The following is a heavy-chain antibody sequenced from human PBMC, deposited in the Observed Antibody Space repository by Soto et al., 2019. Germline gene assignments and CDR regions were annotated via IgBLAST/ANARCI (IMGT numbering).Heavy chain of an antibody. J-gene: IGHJ4*02. V-gene: IGHV1-69*02. Sequence: QVQLVQSGAEVKKPGSSVKVSCKASGGTFSSYTISWVRQAPGQGLEWMGRIIPILGIANYAQKFQGRVTIXVDXSXITAYMELSSLRSEDTAVYYCASTYYDSSGYFALGYWGQGTLVTVSS. CDR1: GGTFSSYT. D-gene: IGHD3-22*01. CDR3: ASTYYDSSGYFALGY. CDR2: IIPILGIA.